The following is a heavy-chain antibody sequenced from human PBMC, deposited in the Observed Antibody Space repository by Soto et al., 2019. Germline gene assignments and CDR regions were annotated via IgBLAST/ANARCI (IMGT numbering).Heavy chain of an antibody. CDR1: GYSFSSYG. V-gene: IGHV1-3*01. CDR3: ARHNDDSSGYYVFFDY. CDR2: LDAGDGNT. J-gene: IGHJ4*02. D-gene: IGHD3-22*01. Sequence: ASVKVSCKASGYSFSSYGMHWLRQAPGQRLEWMGRLDAGDGNTKYSDKFQGRVSISRDTSASTVYMELRSLRSEDTAVYYCARHNDDSSGYYVFFDYWGQGSLVTVSS.